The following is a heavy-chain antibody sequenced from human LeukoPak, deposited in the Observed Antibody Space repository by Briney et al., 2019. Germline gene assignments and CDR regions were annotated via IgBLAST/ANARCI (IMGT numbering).Heavy chain of an antibody. CDR3: VTRSRALGY. V-gene: IGHV3-23*01. D-gene: IGHD3-16*01. CDR1: GFSFSNSA. Sequence: GGSLRLSCRVSGFSFSNSAMSWVRQAPGKGLEWISSISYGGDSIYYGDSVKGRFTVSRDNSKNTLYLHMIRLRVEGTAIYYCVTRSRALGYWGQGTLVTVSS. J-gene: IGHJ4*02. CDR2: ISYGGDSI.